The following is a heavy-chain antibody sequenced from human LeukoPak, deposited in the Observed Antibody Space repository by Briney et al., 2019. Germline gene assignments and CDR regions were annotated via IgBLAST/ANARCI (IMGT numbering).Heavy chain of an antibody. V-gene: IGHV3-30-3*01. D-gene: IGHD2-2*02. Sequence: GGSLRLSCAASGFTFSSYAMHWVRQAPGKGLEWVAVISYDGSNKYYADSVKGRFTISRDNSKNTLYLQMNSLRAEDTAVYYCARDSIRYCSSTSCYTHFDYWGQGTLVTVSS. CDR2: ISYDGSNK. CDR3: ARDSIRYCSSTSCYTHFDY. J-gene: IGHJ4*02. CDR1: GFTFSSYA.